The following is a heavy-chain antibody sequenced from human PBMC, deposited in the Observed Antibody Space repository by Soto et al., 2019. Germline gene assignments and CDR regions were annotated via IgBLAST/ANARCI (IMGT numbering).Heavy chain of an antibody. J-gene: IGHJ4*02. V-gene: IGHV1-69*12. CDR1: GGTFSSYA. CDR3: ASAPADPQEWQLHPAPYDY. CDR2: IIPIFGTA. D-gene: IGHD1-26*01. Sequence: QVQLVQSGAEVKKPGSSVKVSCKASGGTFSSYAISWVRQAPGQGLEWMGGIIPIFGTANYAQKFQGRVTITADESTSTAYMELSSLRPEDTAVYYCASAPADPQEWQLHPAPYDYWGQGTLVTVSS.